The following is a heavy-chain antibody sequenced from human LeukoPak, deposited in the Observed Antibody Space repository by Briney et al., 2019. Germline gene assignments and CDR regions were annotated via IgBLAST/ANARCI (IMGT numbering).Heavy chain of an antibody. D-gene: IGHD6-6*01. Sequence: SETLSLTCTVSGGSISSYYWSWIRQPPGKGLEWIGYIHYSGSTNYNPSLKSRVTISVDTSKNQFSLKLSSVTAADTAVYYCARDARSLDYWGQGTLVTVSS. J-gene: IGHJ4*02. CDR2: IHYSGST. CDR1: GGSISSYY. V-gene: IGHV4-59*12. CDR3: ARDARSLDY.